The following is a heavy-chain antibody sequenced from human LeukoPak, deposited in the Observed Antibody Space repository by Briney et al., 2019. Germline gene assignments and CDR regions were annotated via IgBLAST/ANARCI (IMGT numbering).Heavy chain of an antibody. CDR3: TRDLEY. J-gene: IGHJ4*02. Sequence: PGGSLRLSCGASGYTFSDYTMNWVRQAPGKGPEWISYISSGGSVMHYADSVKGRFTISRDNVENSLYLQMNSRRVEDTAVYYCTRDLEYWGQGVLVTVSS. CDR2: ISSGGSVM. CDR1: GYTFSDYT. V-gene: IGHV3-48*01.